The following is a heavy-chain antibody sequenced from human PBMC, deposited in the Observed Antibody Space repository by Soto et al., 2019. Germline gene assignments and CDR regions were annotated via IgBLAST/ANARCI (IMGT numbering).Heavy chain of an antibody. CDR1: GGSISSYY. V-gene: IGHV4-4*07. CDR2: IYTSGST. Sequence: QVQLQESGPGLVKPSETLSLTCTVSGGSISSYYWSWIRQSAGKGLEWIGRIYTSGSTNYNPSLKSRVTMSVDTSKNQFSLKLSSVTAADTAVYYCARERVPAAIRGNWFDPWGQGTLVTVSS. J-gene: IGHJ5*02. D-gene: IGHD2-2*01. CDR3: ARERVPAAIRGNWFDP.